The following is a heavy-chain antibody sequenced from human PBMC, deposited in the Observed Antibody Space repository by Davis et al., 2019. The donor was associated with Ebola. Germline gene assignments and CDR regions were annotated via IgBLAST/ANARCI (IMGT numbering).Heavy chain of an antibody. Sequence: ASVKVSCKASGYTFTDYNIHWMRHAPGQGLEWLGRVILKSGATNYAQKFQGRVTMTRDKSISTVYMELSSLRYDDTADYYCARGHNYAHEYWGQGTLVTVSS. V-gene: IGHV1-2*06. CDR2: VILKSGAT. CDR1: GYTFTDYN. D-gene: IGHD4-11*01. CDR3: ARGHNYAHEY. J-gene: IGHJ4*02.